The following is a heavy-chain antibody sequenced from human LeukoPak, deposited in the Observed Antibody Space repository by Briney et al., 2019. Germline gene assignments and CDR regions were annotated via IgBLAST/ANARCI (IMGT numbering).Heavy chain of an antibody. CDR1: GGSFSGYF. D-gene: IGHD6-13*01. CDR3: ARDRRQLVQGYYFDY. J-gene: IGHJ4*02. Sequence: SETLSLTCAVYGGSFSGYFWSWIRQPPGKGLEWIGEINHSGSTNYNPSLKSRVTISVDTSKNQFSLKLSSVTAEDTAVYYCARDRRQLVQGYYFDYWGQGTLVTASS. V-gene: IGHV4-34*01. CDR2: INHSGST.